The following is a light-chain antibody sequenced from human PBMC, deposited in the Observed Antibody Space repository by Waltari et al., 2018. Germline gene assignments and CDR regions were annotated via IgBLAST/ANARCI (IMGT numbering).Light chain of an antibody. V-gene: IGKV3-11*01. CDR3: LQRYSWPIT. J-gene: IGKJ5*01. CDR1: QSVGSK. Sequence: EIVFTQSPATLSLAPGESVTLSCGASQSVGSKLAWYQHKPGQAPRLVIYDASNRATGIPARFSGSGSGTDFSLTISGLEPEDFAVYYCLQRYSWPITLGQGTRLEIK. CDR2: DAS.